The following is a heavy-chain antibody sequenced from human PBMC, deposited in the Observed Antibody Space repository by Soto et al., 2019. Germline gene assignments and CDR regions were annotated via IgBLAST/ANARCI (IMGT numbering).Heavy chain of an antibody. CDR3: AMVDVYVTPSPQDV. D-gene: IGHD3-16*01. V-gene: IGHV1-18*01. Sequence: QVQLVQSGAEVNNPRASVKVSCKASGYTFTRYGIGWARQAPGQGLEWMGWINTYNGNTNYAQNVQGRVTLTTDTSTSTAYMELRSLRSNDTAIYYCAMVDVYVTPSPQDVWGQGTTVIVSS. CDR2: INTYNGNT. CDR1: GYTFTRYG. J-gene: IGHJ6*02.